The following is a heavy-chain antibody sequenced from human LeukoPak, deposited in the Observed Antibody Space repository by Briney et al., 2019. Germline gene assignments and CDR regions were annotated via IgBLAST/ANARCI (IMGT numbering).Heavy chain of an antibody. CDR2: IYYSGST. J-gene: IGHJ4*02. CDR1: GGSISSYY. D-gene: IGHD1-20*01. CDR3: ARRYNWNDRVADY. V-gene: IGHV4-59*12. Sequence: PSETLSLTCTVSGGSISSYYWSWIRQPPGKGLEWIGYIYYSGSTNYNPSLKSRVTISVDTSKNQFSLKLSSVTAADTAVYYCARRYNWNDRVADYWGQGTLVTVSS.